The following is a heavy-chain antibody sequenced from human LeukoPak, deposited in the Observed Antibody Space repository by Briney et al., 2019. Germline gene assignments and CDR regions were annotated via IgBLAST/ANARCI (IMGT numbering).Heavy chain of an antibody. CDR1: GFTFSSYG. CDR2: IWYDGSNK. V-gene: IGHV3-33*06. CDR3: AKSSQPLGSITMISLGY. Sequence: GGSLRLSCAASGFTFSSYGMHWVRQAPGKGLEWVAVIWYDGSNKYYADSVKGRFTISRDNFKNTLYLQMNSLRAEDTAVYYCAKSSQPLGSITMISLGYWGQGTLVTVSS. J-gene: IGHJ4*02. D-gene: IGHD3-22*01.